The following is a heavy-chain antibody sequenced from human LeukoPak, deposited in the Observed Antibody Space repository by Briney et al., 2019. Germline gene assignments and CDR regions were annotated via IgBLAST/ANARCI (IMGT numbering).Heavy chain of an antibody. CDR1: GYTFTDYY. V-gene: IGHV1-2*02. CDR3: ARDRGLDIAAAGKFRHYYYYMDI. J-gene: IGHJ6*03. D-gene: IGHD6-13*01. Sequence: GASVQVSCKTSGYTFTDYYIHWVRQAPGQGLEWMGWSNTNRGGGKIAQKFQGRVTMTRDTSISTAYMELSRLRSDDTAVYYCARDRGLDIAAAGKFRHYYYYMDIWGKGTTVTVFS. CDR2: SNTNRGGG.